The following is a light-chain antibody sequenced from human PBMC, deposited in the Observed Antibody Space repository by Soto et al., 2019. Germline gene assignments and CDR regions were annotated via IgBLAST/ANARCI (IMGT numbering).Light chain of an antibody. CDR1: SGYSNYK. V-gene: IGLV9-49*01. Sequence: QLVLTQPPSASASLGASVTLTCTLSSGYSNYKVDWYQQRPGKGPRFVMRVGTGGIVGSKGDGIPDRFSVLGSGLNRYLTIKNIQEEDESDYHCGADHGSGSNGDVVFGGGTQLTVL. CDR2: VGTGGIVG. J-gene: IGLJ2*01. CDR3: GADHGSGSNGDVV.